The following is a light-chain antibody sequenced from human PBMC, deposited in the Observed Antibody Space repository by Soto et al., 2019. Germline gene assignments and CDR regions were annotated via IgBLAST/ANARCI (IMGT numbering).Light chain of an antibody. CDR2: QAS. Sequence: DIQMTQSPSTLSASVGDRVTIACRASQSIGSWLAWFQQKPGKAPNLLIYQASSLESGVPSRFSGSGSGTEFTLTISSLQPDDFATYYCQQYNVNPWTFGQGTKVDIK. CDR1: QSIGSW. CDR3: QQYNVNPWT. V-gene: IGKV1-5*03. J-gene: IGKJ1*01.